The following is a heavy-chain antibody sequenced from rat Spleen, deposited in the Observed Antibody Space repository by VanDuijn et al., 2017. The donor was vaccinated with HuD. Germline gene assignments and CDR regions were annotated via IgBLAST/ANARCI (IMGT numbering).Heavy chain of an antibody. Sequence: EVQLVESGGGLVQPGRSLKLSCAVSGLTFSGYGMAWVRQAPTKGLEWVASIGTGGVSTYYRDSVKGRFTISRDIAKSTLYLQMDSLGSEDTATYYCARRHYGYTDYFDYWGQGVMVTVSS. V-gene: IGHV5S13*01. CDR2: IGTGGVST. CDR3: ARRHYGYTDYFDY. J-gene: IGHJ2*01. D-gene: IGHD1-11*01. CDR1: GLTFSGYG.